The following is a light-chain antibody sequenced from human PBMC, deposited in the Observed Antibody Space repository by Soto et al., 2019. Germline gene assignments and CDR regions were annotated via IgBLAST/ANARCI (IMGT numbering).Light chain of an antibody. J-gene: IGKJ2*01. CDR1: QSVSSY. CDR3: QQRSNWPGT. V-gene: IGKV3-11*01. Sequence: EMVLTQSPATLSLSPGERATLSCRASQSVSSYLAWYQQKPGQAPRLLLYDASARATGIPARFSGSGSGTDFTLTISSLEPEDFAVYYCQQRSNWPGTFGQGTKLEIK. CDR2: DAS.